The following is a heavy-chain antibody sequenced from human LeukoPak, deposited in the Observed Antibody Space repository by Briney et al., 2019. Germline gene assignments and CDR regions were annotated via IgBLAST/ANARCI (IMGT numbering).Heavy chain of an antibody. CDR3: ARLYTSDIKYDY. CDR1: GGSFSGYY. Sequence: PSETLSLTCAVYGGSFSGYYWSWIRQPPGKGLEWIGQINHSGSTNYNPSLKSRGTISVDTSKNQFSLKLTSVTAADTAVYYCARLYTSDIKYDYWGQGTLVTVSS. J-gene: IGHJ4*02. CDR2: INHSGST. V-gene: IGHV4-34*01. D-gene: IGHD6-6*01.